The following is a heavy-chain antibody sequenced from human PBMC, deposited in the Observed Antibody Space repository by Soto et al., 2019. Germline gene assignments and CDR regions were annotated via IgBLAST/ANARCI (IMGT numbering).Heavy chain of an antibody. D-gene: IGHD3-22*01. CDR2: ISGSGGST. CDR3: AKDERYYYDSSGYYRGAFDI. J-gene: IGHJ3*02. V-gene: IGHV3-23*01. CDR1: GFTFSSYA. Sequence: GGSLRLSCAASGFTFSSYAMSWVRQAPGKGLEWVSAISGSGGSTYYADSVKGRFTISRDNSKNTLYLQMNSLRAEDTAVYYCAKDERYYYDSSGYYRGAFDIWGQGTMVTVSS.